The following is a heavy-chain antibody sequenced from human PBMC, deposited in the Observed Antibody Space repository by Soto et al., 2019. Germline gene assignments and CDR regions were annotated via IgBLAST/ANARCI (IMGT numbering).Heavy chain of an antibody. CDR2: ISGSGGMT. V-gene: IGHV3-23*01. J-gene: IGHJ3*02. D-gene: IGHD3-10*01. Sequence: GGSQRLSCVASGFAFGNYPMAWVRQTPGKGLQWISTISGSGGMTDYEDSVRGRFTVSIDHSKDTVHLQMTSLRADDTAVYYCAKDRTMARGIRAFDIWGQGTTVTVSS. CDR3: AKDRTMARGIRAFDI. CDR1: GFAFGNYP.